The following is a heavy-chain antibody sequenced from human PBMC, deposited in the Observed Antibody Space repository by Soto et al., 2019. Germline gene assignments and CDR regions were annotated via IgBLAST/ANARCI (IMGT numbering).Heavy chain of an antibody. CDR3: AVPFWRGSRGNYCGLDV. V-gene: IGHV5-10-1*01. Sequence: GESLKISCKGSGYSFTNYWIIWVRQMPGKGLEWMGRIDPSDSYTNYSPSFQGHVTISADKSINTAYLQWSSLKASDTAMYYCAVPFWRGSRGNYCGLDVWGQGTTVTVSS. CDR1: GYSFTNYW. D-gene: IGHD3-3*01. J-gene: IGHJ6*02. CDR2: IDPSDSYT.